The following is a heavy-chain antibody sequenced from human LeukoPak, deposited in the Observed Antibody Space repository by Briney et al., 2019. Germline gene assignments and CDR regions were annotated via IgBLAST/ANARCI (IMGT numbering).Heavy chain of an antibody. V-gene: IGHV2-26*01. CDR2: IFSNDEK. J-gene: IGHJ4*02. CDR1: GFSLSNAREG. Sequence: SGPTLVNPTETLTLTCTVSGFSLSNAREGVSWIRQPPGKALEWLAYIFSNDEKSYSTSLKSRLTISKDTSTSQVVLTMTNMDPVDTATYYCARITLGGYFDYWGQGTLVTVSS. CDR3: ARITLGGYFDY. D-gene: IGHD3-16*01.